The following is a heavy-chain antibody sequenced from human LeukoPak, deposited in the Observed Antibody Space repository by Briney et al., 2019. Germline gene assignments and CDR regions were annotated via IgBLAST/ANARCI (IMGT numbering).Heavy chain of an antibody. CDR3: ARVSSPRRPPLNWFDP. Sequence: ASVKVSCKASGYTFTSYGISWVRQAPGQGLEWMGWISAYNGNTNYAQKLQGRVTMTTDTSTSTAYMELRSLRSDDTAVYYCARVSSPRRPPLNWFDPWGQGTLVTVSS. J-gene: IGHJ5*02. D-gene: IGHD6-13*01. CDR1: GYTFTSYG. V-gene: IGHV1-18*01. CDR2: ISAYNGNT.